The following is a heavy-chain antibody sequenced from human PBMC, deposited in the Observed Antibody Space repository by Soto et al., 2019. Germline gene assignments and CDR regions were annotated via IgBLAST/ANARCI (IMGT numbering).Heavy chain of an antibody. Sequence: ASVKVSCKASGYTFTGYYMHWVRQAPGQGLEWMGWINPNSGGTNYAQKFQGRVTMTRDTSISTAYMELSRLRSDDTAVYYCARVVPAAKGWFDYWGQGTLVTVSS. CDR3: ARVVPAAKGWFDY. CDR2: INPNSGGT. J-gene: IGHJ4*02. CDR1: GYTFTGYY. V-gene: IGHV1-2*02. D-gene: IGHD2-2*01.